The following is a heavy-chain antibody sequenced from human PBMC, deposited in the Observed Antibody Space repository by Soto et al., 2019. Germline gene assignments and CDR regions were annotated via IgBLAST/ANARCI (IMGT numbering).Heavy chain of an antibody. V-gene: IGHV5-51*01. CDR2: IWPGDSDT. Sequence: GVLLKICWNIAGYSSITYCIGWVRQMPRKGLEWMGIIWPGDSDTRYGPSFQGQVTISMDKSINTAYLHWSSLEASDTAMYYCGRSHFGLNWVLGLRGRGTLVTVYS. D-gene: IGHD7-27*01. J-gene: IGHJ2*01. CDR1: GYSSITYC. CDR3: GRSHFGLNWVLGL.